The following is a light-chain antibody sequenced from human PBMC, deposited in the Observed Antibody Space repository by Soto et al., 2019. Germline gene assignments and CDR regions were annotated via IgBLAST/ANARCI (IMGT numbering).Light chain of an antibody. J-gene: IGKJ4*01. CDR2: KAS. CDR1: QSVSRW. Sequence: IEMTQSPSTLSASLGGRVTITCRASQSVSRWLAWYKQKPGEAPKLLIYKASNLESGVSSRFTGSGFGTNFTLTISSLQPEDFASYYCQQLNTYPPTFGGGTKVDIK. CDR3: QQLNTYPPT. V-gene: IGKV1-5*03.